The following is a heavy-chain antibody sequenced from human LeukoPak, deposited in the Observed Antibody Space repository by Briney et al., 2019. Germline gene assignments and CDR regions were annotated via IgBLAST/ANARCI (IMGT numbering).Heavy chain of an antibody. D-gene: IGHD3-22*01. V-gene: IGHV1-3*01. Sequence: GASVKVSCKASGYTFTSYAMHWVRQAPGQRLEWMGWINAGNGNTKYSQKFQGRVTITRDTSASTAYMELSSLRSEDTAVYYCARDKGNYYDSRDPLYYFDYWGQGTLVTVSS. CDR3: ARDKGNYYDSRDPLYYFDY. J-gene: IGHJ4*02. CDR2: INAGNGNT. CDR1: GYTFTSYA.